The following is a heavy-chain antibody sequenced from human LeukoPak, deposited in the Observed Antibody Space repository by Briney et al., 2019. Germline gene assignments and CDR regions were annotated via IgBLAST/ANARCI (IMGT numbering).Heavy chain of an antibody. V-gene: IGHV3-30-3*01. CDR1: GFTFSSYA. CDR3: ARDRVAAADSYYFDY. J-gene: IGHJ4*02. Sequence: GGSLRLSCAASGFTFSSYAMHWVRQAPGKGLEWVAVISYDGSNKYYADSVKGRFTISRDNSKNTLYLQMNSLRAEDTAVYYCARDRVAAADSYYFDYRGQGTLVTVSS. D-gene: IGHD6-13*01. CDR2: ISYDGSNK.